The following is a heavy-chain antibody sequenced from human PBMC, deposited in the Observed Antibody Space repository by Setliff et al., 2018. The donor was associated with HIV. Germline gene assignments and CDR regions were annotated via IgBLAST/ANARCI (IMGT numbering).Heavy chain of an antibody. V-gene: IGHV7-4-1*01. D-gene: IGHD3-3*01. Sequence: ASVKVSCKASGYSLTSYSINWVRQAPGQGLEWMGYINTNTGNPTYAQIFTGRFVFSVDTPVSTAYLQIFSLKAEDTAVYYCTRDHTPPPNYDFWSGQIDLRNIFYYMDVWGTGSPVTVSS. CDR1: GYSLTSYS. J-gene: IGHJ6*03. CDR2: INTNTGNP. CDR3: TRDHTPPPNYDFWSGQIDLRNIFYYMDV.